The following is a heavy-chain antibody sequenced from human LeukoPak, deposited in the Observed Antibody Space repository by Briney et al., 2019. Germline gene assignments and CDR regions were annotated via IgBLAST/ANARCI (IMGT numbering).Heavy chain of an antibody. CDR1: WFTFSSFS. J-gene: IGHJ4*02. D-gene: IGHD3-22*01. CDR3: ARDEYYDSSGYTS. V-gene: IGHV3-48*01. CDR2: ISSSGSTI. Sequence: GGSLGLSRAASWFTFSSFSMTWGRPAPGKGVGWVLYISSSGSTIYYADSVKGRFTISRDNAKNSLYLQMNSLRAEDTAVYYCARDEYYDSSGYTSWGQGTLVTVSS.